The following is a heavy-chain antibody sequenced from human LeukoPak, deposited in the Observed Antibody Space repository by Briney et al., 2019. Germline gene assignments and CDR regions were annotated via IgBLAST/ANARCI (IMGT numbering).Heavy chain of an antibody. CDR3: ARGGKATVVTM. CDR1: GVSINSHY. Sequence: SETLSLTCTVSGVSINSHYWSWIRQPPGKGLEWIGFIYDSGSANYKSSLESRVTMSIDTSKNQFSLKLNSVTAADTAVYYCARGGKATVVTMWGQGILVTVSS. V-gene: IGHV4-59*11. CDR2: IYDSGSA. J-gene: IGHJ4*02. D-gene: IGHD4-23*01.